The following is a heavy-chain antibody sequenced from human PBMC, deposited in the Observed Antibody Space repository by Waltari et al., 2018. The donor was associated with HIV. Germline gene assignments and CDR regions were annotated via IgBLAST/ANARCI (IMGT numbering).Heavy chain of an antibody. Sequence: QLQESVPGLVKPSETLSLTCTVSGGPISSTKYYWVWIRQTPWKVLEWIGTFYYRGRSYNTPSFKSRINVSIHTSTNRFSLNLTSVTAADTALYYCAGHSGPYVLHFEYWGRGTLVTGS. CDR1: GGPISSTKYY. CDR2: FYYRGRS. J-gene: IGHJ2*01. CDR3: AGHSGPYVLHFEY. V-gene: IGHV4-39*01. D-gene: IGHD3-10*01.